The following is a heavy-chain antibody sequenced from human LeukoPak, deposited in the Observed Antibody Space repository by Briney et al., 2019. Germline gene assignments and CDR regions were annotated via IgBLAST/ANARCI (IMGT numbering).Heavy chain of an antibody. CDR1: GDSISSGDYY. V-gene: IGHV4-61*02. J-gene: IGHJ3*02. CDR3: ARYDSDAFDI. D-gene: IGHD1-1*01. CDR2: ISSSGST. Sequence: PSETLSLTCTVSGDSISSGDYYWSWIRQPAGKELEWIGRISSSGSTNYNPSLKSRVTISVDTSKNQFSLKLSSVTAADTAVYYCARYDSDAFDIWGQGTMVTVSS.